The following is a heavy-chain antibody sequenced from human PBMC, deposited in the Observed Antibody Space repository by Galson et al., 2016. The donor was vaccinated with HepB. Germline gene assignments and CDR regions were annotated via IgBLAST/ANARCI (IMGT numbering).Heavy chain of an antibody. Sequence: SETLSLTCADYGRSFSGYYWSWIRQSPGKELEWIGEINHSGSTFYNPSLKSRITLSADTSKNQFSLRLTSVTAADTAVYYCARDLGPILAYYYGLDVWGQGTTVTVSS. V-gene: IGHV4-34*01. CDR3: ARDLGPILAYYYGLDV. J-gene: IGHJ6*02. D-gene: IGHD1-26*01. CDR1: GRSFSGYY. CDR2: INHSGST.